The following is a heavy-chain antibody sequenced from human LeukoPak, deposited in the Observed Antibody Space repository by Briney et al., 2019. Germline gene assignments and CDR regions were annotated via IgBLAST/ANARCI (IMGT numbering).Heavy chain of an antibody. J-gene: IGHJ6*02. CDR2: ISSSGITI. CDR3: ARGGFWSGYYNYYGMDV. D-gene: IGHD3-3*01. CDR1: GFTFNNYE. Sequence: PGGSLRPSCAASGFTFNNYEMNWVRQAPGKGLECVSYISSSGITIYYADSVKGRFTISRDNAKNSLYLQMNSLRAEDTAVYFCARGGFWSGYYNYYGMDVWGQGTTVTVSS. V-gene: IGHV3-48*03.